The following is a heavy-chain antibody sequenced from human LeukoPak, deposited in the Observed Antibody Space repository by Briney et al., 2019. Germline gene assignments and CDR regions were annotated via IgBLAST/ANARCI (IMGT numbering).Heavy chain of an antibody. Sequence: SETLSLTCAVYGGSFSGYYWSWIRQPAGKGLEWIGRIYTSGSTNYNPSLKSRVTMSVDTSKNQFSLKLSSVTAADTAVYYCASPYYYDSSGNAFDIWGQGTMVTVSS. D-gene: IGHD3-22*01. CDR1: GGSFSGYY. CDR3: ASPYYYDSSGNAFDI. J-gene: IGHJ3*02. CDR2: IYTSGST. V-gene: IGHV4-59*10.